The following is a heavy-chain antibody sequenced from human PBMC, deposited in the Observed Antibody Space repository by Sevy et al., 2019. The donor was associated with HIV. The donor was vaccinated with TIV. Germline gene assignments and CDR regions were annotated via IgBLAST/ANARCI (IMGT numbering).Heavy chain of an antibody. D-gene: IGHD4-17*01. J-gene: IGHJ3*02. Sequence: ASVKVSCKASGYTFTSRDINWVRQATGQGLEWMGWMNPNSGNTGYAQKFQNRVTITRNTSIGTAYMELSSLRPEDTAVYYCARDSDYGGNGAYDIWGQGTMVTVSS. CDR3: ARDSDYGGNGAYDI. CDR2: MNPNSGNT. V-gene: IGHV1-8*03. CDR1: GYTFTSRD.